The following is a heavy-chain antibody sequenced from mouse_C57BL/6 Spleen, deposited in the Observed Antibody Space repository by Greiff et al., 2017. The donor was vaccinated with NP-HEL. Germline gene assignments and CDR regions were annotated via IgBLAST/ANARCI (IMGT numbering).Heavy chain of an antibody. D-gene: IGHD2-4*01. V-gene: IGHV1-80*01. CDR3: AREGPYDYDVGY. J-gene: IGHJ2*01. Sequence: VQLQQSGAELVKPGASVKISCKASGYAFSSYWMNWVKQRPGKGLEWIGQIYPGDGDTNYNGKFKGKATLTADKSSSTAYMQLSSLTSEDSAVYFCAREGPYDYDVGYWGQGTTLTVSS. CDR1: GYAFSSYW. CDR2: IYPGDGDT.